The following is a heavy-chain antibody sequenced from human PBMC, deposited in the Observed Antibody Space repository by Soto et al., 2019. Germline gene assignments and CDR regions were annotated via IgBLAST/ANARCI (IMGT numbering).Heavy chain of an antibody. CDR3: VSRYGWYWFDP. CDR1: GGSISSGGYS. D-gene: IGHD6-19*01. CDR2: IYYSGST. Sequence: SETLSLTCAVSGGSISSGGYSWSWIRQPPGKGLEWIGYIYYSGSTYYNPSLKSRVTISVDTSKNQFSLKLSSVTAADTAVYYCVSRYGWYWFDPWGQGTLVTVSS. J-gene: IGHJ5*02. V-gene: IGHV4-30-2*05.